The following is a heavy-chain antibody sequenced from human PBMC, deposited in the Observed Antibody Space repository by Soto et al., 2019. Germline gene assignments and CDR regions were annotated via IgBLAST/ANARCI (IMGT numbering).Heavy chain of an antibody. D-gene: IGHD3-22*01. CDR2: TNSDGTDS. CDR1: GFDFEDYA. CDR3: AKSLYYYDSSPLDH. Sequence: LRLSCAAAGFDFEDYAMHWVRQVPGKGLEWVSLTNSDGTDSYYTDSVKGRFTISRDNGKSSLYLQMDRLRPEDTALYFCAKSLYYYDSSPLDHWGQGTLVTGSS. J-gene: IGHJ4*02. V-gene: IGHV3-43D*04.